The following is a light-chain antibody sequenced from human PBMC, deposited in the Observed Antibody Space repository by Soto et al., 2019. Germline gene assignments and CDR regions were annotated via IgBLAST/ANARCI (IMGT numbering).Light chain of an antibody. Sequence: EIVRPQSLATLSVSPGSGSPSSGRASQSISDTLAWYQQTPGPPPRLLIYAASNRATGPPARFSGSGSGTDFTLTISRLAPDDFAVYYCQQRSNSLTFGGGTKVDI. CDR1: QSISDT. CDR3: QQRSNSLT. J-gene: IGKJ4*01. V-gene: IGKV3-11*01. CDR2: AAS.